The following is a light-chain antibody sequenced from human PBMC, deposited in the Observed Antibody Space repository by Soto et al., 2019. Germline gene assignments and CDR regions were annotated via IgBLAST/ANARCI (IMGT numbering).Light chain of an antibody. Sequence: QSVLTQPASVSGSPGQSITISCTVTSSDVGGYNYVSWYQQHPGKAPKLMIYEVSNRPSGVSNRFSGSKSGNTASLTISGLQAEDEADYYCSSYTSSSTVFGTGTKVTV. CDR1: SSDVGGYNY. CDR3: SSYTSSSTV. J-gene: IGLJ1*01. V-gene: IGLV2-14*01. CDR2: EVS.